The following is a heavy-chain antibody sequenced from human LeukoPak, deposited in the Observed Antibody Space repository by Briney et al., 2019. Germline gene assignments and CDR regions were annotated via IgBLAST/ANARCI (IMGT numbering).Heavy chain of an antibody. J-gene: IGHJ4*02. Sequence: ASVKVSCKASGYTFTGYYMHWVRQAPGQGLEWMVWINPNSGGTNYAQKFQGRVTMTRDTSISTAYMELSRLRSDDTAVYYCARDRYCSSTSCYNFDYWGQGTLVTVSS. D-gene: IGHD2-2*02. CDR2: INPNSGGT. CDR1: GYTFTGYY. CDR3: ARDRYCSSTSCYNFDY. V-gene: IGHV1-2*02.